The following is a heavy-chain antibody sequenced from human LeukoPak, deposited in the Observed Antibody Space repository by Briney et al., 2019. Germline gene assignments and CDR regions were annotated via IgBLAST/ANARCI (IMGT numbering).Heavy chain of an antibody. Sequence: GGSLRLSCTASGFTFRNYAMNWVRQAPGKGLEWVSFISSTGGTIYYADSVKGRFTVSRDNGKNSLLLQMNSLRAEDTALYYCARGYSRAAFDIWGQGTVVAVSS. CDR3: ARGYSRAAFDI. CDR2: ISSTGGTI. CDR1: GFTFRNYA. J-gene: IGHJ3*02. V-gene: IGHV3-48*01. D-gene: IGHD2-15*01.